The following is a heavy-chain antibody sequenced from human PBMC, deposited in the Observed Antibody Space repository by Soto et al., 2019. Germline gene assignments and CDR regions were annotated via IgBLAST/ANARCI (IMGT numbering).Heavy chain of an antibody. V-gene: IGHV4-4*02. J-gene: IGHJ4*02. CDR1: GGSFTSNNW. D-gene: IGHD1-7*01. CDR2: IYRTGST. Sequence: SETLSLTCAVSGGSFTSNNWWTWVRQPPGQGLEWIGEIYRTGSTNYNPSLKSRVTISLDKSENQFSLKVTSLTAADTAVYYCARHGEELELRTHFHYWGQGTLVTVSS. CDR3: ARHGEELELRTHFHY.